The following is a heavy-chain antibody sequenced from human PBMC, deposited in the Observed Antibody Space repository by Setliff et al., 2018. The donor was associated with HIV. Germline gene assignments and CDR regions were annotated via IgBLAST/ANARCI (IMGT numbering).Heavy chain of an antibody. J-gene: IGHJ4*02. CDR3: VAWGTGNF. CDR1: GFNVNNKY. CDR2: IYSDDYT. V-gene: IGHV3-66*01. D-gene: IGHD7-27*01. Sequence: PGGSLRLSCAASGFNVNNKYMSWVRRAPGKGLEWVSIIYSDDYTKYADSLKGRFTISRDNTQNSLYLQMNSLTAEDTAMYYCVAWGTGNFWGQGTLVTVSS.